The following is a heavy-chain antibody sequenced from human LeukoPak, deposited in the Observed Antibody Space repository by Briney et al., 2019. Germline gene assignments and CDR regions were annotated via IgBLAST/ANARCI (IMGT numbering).Heavy chain of an antibody. V-gene: IGHV3-30-3*01. CDR2: ISYDGSDK. CDR1: GFTFSNYA. CDR3: AKAAEYYYGSGSYYLVD. D-gene: IGHD3-10*01. Sequence: HPGRSLRLSCAASGFTFSNYAMHWVRQAPGKGLEWVAVISYDGSDKYYADSVKGRFTISRDNSKKTLYLQMNSLRAEDTAVYYCAKAAEYYYGSGSYYLVDWGQGTLVTVSS. J-gene: IGHJ4*02.